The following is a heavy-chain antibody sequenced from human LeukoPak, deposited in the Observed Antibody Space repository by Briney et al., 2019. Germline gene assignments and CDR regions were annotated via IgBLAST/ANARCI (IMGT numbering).Heavy chain of an antibody. J-gene: IGHJ4*02. CDR1: GFTFSSYW. V-gene: IGHV3-74*01. D-gene: IGHD6-19*01. Sequence: PGGSLRLSCAASGFTFSSYWMHWVRQVPGKGLVWVSRINSDGSSTSYADSVKGRFTISRDNAKNTLYLQMNSLRAEDTAVYYCASRVNSGWSFDYWGQGTLVTVSS. CDR2: INSDGSST. CDR3: ASRVNSGWSFDY.